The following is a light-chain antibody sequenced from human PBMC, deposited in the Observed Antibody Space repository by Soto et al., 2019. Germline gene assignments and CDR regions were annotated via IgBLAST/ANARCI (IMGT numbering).Light chain of an antibody. J-gene: IGKJ1*01. CDR1: QSVSGN. CDR3: QQYNNWPAST. Sequence: EIVRKQAAARLCVDLGGSATISCKASQSVSGNLAWYQQKPGQAPRLLIYGASTRATGIPARFSGSGSGTEFTLTTTSLQSEDFAVSCCQQYNNWPASTVGQGTKVDIK. CDR2: GAS. V-gene: IGKV3-15*01.